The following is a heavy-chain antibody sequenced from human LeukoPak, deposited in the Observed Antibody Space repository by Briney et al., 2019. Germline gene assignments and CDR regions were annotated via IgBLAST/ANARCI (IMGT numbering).Heavy chain of an antibody. V-gene: IGHV4-59*08. Sequence: SETLSLTCTVSGGSISSYYWSWIRQPPGKGLEWIGYIYYSGSTNYNPSLKSRVTISVDTSKNQFSLKLNSVTAADTAVYYCARLGEFIAANGEFDYWGQGTLVTVSS. CDR3: ARLGEFIAANGEFDY. CDR1: GGSISSYY. J-gene: IGHJ4*02. CDR2: IYYSGST. D-gene: IGHD6-13*01.